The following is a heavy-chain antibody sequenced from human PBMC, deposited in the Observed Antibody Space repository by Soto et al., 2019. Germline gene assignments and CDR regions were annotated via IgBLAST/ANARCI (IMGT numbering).Heavy chain of an antibody. CDR3: ARDPYYGSGSTGWFDP. Sequence: QVQLVQSGAEVKKPGSSVKVSCKASGGTFSSYTISWVRQAPGQGLEWMGRIIPILGIANYAQKFQGRVTITADKSTSTPYMELSSLRSEDTAVYYCARDPYYGSGSTGWFDPWGQGTLVTVSS. D-gene: IGHD3-10*01. J-gene: IGHJ5*02. CDR1: GGTFSSYT. CDR2: IIPILGIA. V-gene: IGHV1-69*08.